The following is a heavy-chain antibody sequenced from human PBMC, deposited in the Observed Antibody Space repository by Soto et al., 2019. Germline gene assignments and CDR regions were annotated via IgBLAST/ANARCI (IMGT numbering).Heavy chain of an antibody. CDR2: IDWDDDK. CDR3: ARTPGYCSSTSCYYYYGMDV. V-gene: IGHV2-70*01. Sequence: SGPTLVNPTQTLTLTCTFSGFSLSTSGMCVSWIRQPPGKALEWLALIDWDDDKYYSTSLKTRLTISKDTSKNQVVLTMTNMDPLDTATYYCARTPGYCSSTSCYYYYGMDVWGQGTTVTVSS. D-gene: IGHD2-2*01. CDR1: GFSLSTSGMC. J-gene: IGHJ6*02.